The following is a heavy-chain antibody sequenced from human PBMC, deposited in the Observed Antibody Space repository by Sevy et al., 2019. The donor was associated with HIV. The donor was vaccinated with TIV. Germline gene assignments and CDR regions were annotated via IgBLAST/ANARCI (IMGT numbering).Heavy chain of an antibody. CDR2: ISISGSTT. Sequence: GGSLRLSCAASGLTFVDHHMTWIRQAPGKGLEWVSYISISGSTTYYADSVKGRFTISRDNAKKSLYLQMNSLRAEDTAVYYCAGYCAEGTRQKYFDYWGQGTLVTVSS. D-gene: IGHD2-8*02. V-gene: IGHV3-11*01. CDR3: AGYCAEGTRQKYFDY. CDR1: GLTFVDHH. J-gene: IGHJ4*02.